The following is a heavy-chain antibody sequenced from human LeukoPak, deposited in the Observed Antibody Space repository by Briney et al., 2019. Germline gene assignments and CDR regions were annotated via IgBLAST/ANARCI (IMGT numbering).Heavy chain of an antibody. D-gene: IGHD5-12*01. CDR1: GYTFTGYY. V-gene: IGHV1-2*02. CDR3: ARAHPTLSYGGYDY. Sequence: ASLKVSCKASGYTFTGYYMHWVRQAPGQGLEWMGWINPNSGGTNYAQKFQGSVTMTRDTSISTAYMELSSLRSEDTAVYYCARAHPTLSYGGYDYWGQGTLVTVSS. J-gene: IGHJ4*02. CDR2: INPNSGGT.